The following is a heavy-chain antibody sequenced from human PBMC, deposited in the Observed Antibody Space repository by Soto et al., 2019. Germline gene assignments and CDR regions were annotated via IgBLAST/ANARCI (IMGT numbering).Heavy chain of an antibody. CDR3: TGPLYFYDNSGSDY. V-gene: IGHV3-23*01. J-gene: IGHJ4*02. CDR2: ISASGGST. D-gene: IGHD3-22*01. CDR1: GFTFSTYA. Sequence: HPGGSLRLSCAASGFTFSTYAMTWVRQAPGKGLEWVSAISASGGSTYYADSVKGRFTISRDNSKNTLYLQMNSLRVEDTAVYYCTGPLYFYDNSGSDYWGQGTLVTVSS.